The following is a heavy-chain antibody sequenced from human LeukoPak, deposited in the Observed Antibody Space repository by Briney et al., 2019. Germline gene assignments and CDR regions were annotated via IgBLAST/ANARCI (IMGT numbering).Heavy chain of an antibody. CDR1: GFTFTDYL. Sequence: GGSLRLSCAASGFTFTDYLMTWVRQAPGKGLEWVSSISSSSSYIYYADSVKGRFTISRDNAKNSLYLQMNSLRAEDTAVYYCGRYGLGYYYMDVWGKGTTVTVSS. D-gene: IGHD6-19*01. J-gene: IGHJ6*03. CDR2: ISSSSSYI. CDR3: GRYGLGYYYMDV. V-gene: IGHV3-21*01.